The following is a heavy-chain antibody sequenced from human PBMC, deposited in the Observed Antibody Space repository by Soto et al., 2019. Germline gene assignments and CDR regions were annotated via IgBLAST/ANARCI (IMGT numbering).Heavy chain of an antibody. CDR2: IGTAGDT. Sequence: EVQLVESGGGLVQPGGSLRLSCAASGFTFSSYDMHWVRQATGKGLEWVSAIGTAGDTYYPGSVKGRFTISRENSKNSVYLQMNRRRAEDTAVYYCARVESRAYNWNYGRYFDLWGHGTLVAVSS. CDR3: ARVESRAYNWNYGRYFDL. V-gene: IGHV3-13*01. D-gene: IGHD1-7*01. CDR1: GFTFSSYD. J-gene: IGHJ2*01.